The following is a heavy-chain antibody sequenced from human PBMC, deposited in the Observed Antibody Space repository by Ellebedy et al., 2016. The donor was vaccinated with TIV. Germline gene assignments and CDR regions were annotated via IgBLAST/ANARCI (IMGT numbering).Heavy chain of an antibody. CDR3: VKGGYREIHYHSTAYDR. CDR1: EFTLMNYA. CDR2: VGGAGNRA. V-gene: IGHV3-23*01. D-gene: IGHD3-22*01. Sequence: GESLKISCTTSEFTLMNYAMSWVRQAPGKGLEWFSTVGGAGNRAYYADSVKGRFTISRDIPKNTLYLQMDSLSAEDTSVYYCVKGGYREIHYHSTAYDRWGQGTLVTVSS. J-gene: IGHJ4*02.